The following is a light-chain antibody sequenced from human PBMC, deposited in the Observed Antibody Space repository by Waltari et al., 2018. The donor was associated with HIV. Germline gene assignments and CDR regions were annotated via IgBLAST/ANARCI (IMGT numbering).Light chain of an antibody. J-gene: IGLJ2*01. CDR3: QSYDSSLSGSVV. CDR1: NSNIGANYD. CDR2: GNN. Sequence: QSVLTQPPSVSGAPGQRVTIPCTGRNSNIGANYDVHWYQQFPGTAPKLLLSGNNDRPSGVPDRFSGSRSGTSASLAITGLQADDEADYYCQSYDSSLSGSVVFGGGTKLTVL. V-gene: IGLV1-40*01.